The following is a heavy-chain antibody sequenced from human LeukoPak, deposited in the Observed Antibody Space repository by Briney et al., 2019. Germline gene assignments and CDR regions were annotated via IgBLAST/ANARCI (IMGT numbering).Heavy chain of an antibody. V-gene: IGHV3-23*01. D-gene: IGHD3-22*01. Sequence: PGGSLRLSCAASGFTFSSYAMNWVRQTPGKRLEWVSVISGSGGSTTYADSVKGRFTISRDNSQNILYLQMSSLRAEDTAVYYCAKANNYYDSGAYSDFWGQGALVIVSS. CDR1: GFTFSSYA. CDR3: AKANNYYDSGAYSDF. J-gene: IGHJ4*02. CDR2: ISGSGGST.